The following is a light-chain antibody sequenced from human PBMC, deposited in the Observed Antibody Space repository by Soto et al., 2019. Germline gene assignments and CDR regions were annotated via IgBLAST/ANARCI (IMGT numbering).Light chain of an antibody. Sequence: QSALTQPASVSGSPGQSITISCTGTSSDVGSYNLVSWYQQHPGKAPKLMIYEGSKRPSGVSNRFSGSKSGNTASLTISGLQAEDADDYYCCSSASSRSLVFGGGTQLTVL. CDR2: EGS. CDR1: SSDVGSYNL. V-gene: IGLV2-23*01. J-gene: IGLJ2*01. CDR3: CSSASSRSLV.